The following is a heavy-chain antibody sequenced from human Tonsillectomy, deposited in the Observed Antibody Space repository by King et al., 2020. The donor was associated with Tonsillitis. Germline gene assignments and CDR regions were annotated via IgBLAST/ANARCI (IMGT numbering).Heavy chain of an antibody. V-gene: IGHV3-30*18. Sequence: VQLVESGGGVVQPGRSLRLSCAASGFTFSSYGMHWVRQAPGKGLEWVALISYDGSTKYYADSVKGRFTISRDNSKNTQYLQMNSLRADDTAVYYCAKGLYDFWSGYYSSVDYWGQGTLVTVSS. J-gene: IGHJ4*02. CDR1: GFTFSSYG. CDR2: ISYDGSTK. D-gene: IGHD3-3*01. CDR3: AKGLYDFWSGYYSSVDY.